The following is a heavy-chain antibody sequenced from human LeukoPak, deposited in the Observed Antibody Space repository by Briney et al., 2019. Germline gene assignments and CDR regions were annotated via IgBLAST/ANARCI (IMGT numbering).Heavy chain of an antibody. CDR2: ISGSGGST. CDR1: GFTFSSYA. Sequence: PGGSLRLSCSASGFTFSSYAMSWVRRAPGKGLEWVSAISGSGGSTYYADSVKGRFTISRDNSKNTLYLQMNSLRAEDTAVYYCAKAGVITMIVVGPVDYWGQGTLVTVSS. V-gene: IGHV3-23*01. D-gene: IGHD3-22*01. J-gene: IGHJ4*02. CDR3: AKAGVITMIVVGPVDY.